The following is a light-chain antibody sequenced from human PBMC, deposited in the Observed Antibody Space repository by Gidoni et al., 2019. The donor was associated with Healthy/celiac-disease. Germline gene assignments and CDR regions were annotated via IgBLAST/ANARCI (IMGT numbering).Light chain of an antibody. CDR2: AAS. V-gene: IGKV1-39*01. CDR1: QSISSY. CDR3: QQSYSTLGT. J-gene: IGKJ4*01. Sequence: DIPITRSPSSLSASVGDRVTITCRASQSISSYLNWYQQKPGKAPKLLIYAASSLQSGVPSRFSGSGSGTDFTLTISSLQPEDFATYYCQQSYSTLGTFGGGTKVEIK.